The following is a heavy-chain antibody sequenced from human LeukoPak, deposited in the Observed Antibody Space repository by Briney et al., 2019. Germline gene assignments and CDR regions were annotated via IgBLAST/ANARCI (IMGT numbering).Heavy chain of an antibody. J-gene: IGHJ4*02. D-gene: IGHD6-13*01. Sequence: SETLSLTCTVSGGSISSSSYYWGWIRQPPGKGLEWVGSIYYSGSTYYNPSLKSRVTISVYTSKNQFSLKLSSVTAADTAVYYCARRPRAAAGTGLFGYWGQGTLVTVSS. CDR1: GGSISSSSYY. V-gene: IGHV4-39*01. CDR2: IYYSGST. CDR3: ARRPRAAAGTGLFGY.